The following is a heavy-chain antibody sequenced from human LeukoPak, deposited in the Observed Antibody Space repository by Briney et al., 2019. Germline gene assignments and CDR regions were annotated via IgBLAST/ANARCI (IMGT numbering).Heavy chain of an antibody. D-gene: IGHD4-17*01. Sequence: ASVKVSCKASGYTFTSYGISWVRQAPGQGLEWVGWISAYNGNTNYAQKLQGRVTMTTDTSTSTAYMELRSLRSDDAAVYYCASAPYGDYEFDYWGQGTLVTVSS. CDR2: ISAYNGNT. CDR3: ASAPYGDYEFDY. J-gene: IGHJ4*02. V-gene: IGHV1-18*01. CDR1: GYTFTSYG.